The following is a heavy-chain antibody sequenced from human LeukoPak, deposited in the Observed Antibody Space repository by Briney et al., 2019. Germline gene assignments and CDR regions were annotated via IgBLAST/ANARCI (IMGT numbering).Heavy chain of an antibody. V-gene: IGHV3-11*04. CDR3: ARDLRSGVTGDAFDI. Sequence: GSLRLSCAASGFTFSDYYMSWIRQAPGKGLEWVSYISSSGSTIYYADSVKGRFTISGDNAKNSLYLQMNSLRAEDTAVYYCARDLRSGVTGDAFDIWGQGTMVTVSS. CDR1: GFTFSDYY. CDR2: ISSSGSTI. J-gene: IGHJ3*02. D-gene: IGHD6-25*01.